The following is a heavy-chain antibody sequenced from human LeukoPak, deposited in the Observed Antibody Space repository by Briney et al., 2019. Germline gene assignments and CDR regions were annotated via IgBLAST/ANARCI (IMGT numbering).Heavy chain of an antibody. CDR1: GGSFSGYY. D-gene: IGHD3-3*01. CDR3: ARFSDQIAIFGVVNYFLGD. J-gene: IGHJ4*02. CDR2: INHSGST. Sequence: PSETLSLTCAVYGGSFSGYYWSWIRQPPGKGLEWIGEINHSGSTNYNPSLKSRVTISVDTSENQFSLKLSSVTAADTAVYHCARFSDQIAIFGVVNYFLGDWGQGILVTVSS. V-gene: IGHV4-34*01.